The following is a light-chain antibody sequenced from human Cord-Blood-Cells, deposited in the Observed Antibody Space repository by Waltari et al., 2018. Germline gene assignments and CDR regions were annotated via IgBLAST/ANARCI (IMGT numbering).Light chain of an antibody. J-gene: IGLJ1*01. Sequence: QSVLTQPPSASGTPGPRVTISCSGSSSNIGSNTVNWYQQLPGTAPKLLIYSNNQRPSGVPDRFSGSKSGTSASLAISGLQSEDEADYYCAAWDDSLNYVFGTGTKVTVL. V-gene: IGLV1-44*01. CDR1: SSNIGSNT. CDR2: SNN. CDR3: AAWDDSLNYV.